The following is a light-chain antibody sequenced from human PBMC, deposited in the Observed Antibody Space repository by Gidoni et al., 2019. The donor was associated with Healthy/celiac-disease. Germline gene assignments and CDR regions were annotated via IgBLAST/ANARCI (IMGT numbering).Light chain of an antibody. Sequence: SNYLAWYQQLPGKVPKLLIYAASTLQSGVPSRFSGSGSETDFTLTISSLQPEDVAIYYCQNYYSAPLTFGGGTKVEIK. J-gene: IGKJ4*01. CDR3: QNYYSAPLT. CDR1: SNY. V-gene: IGKV1-27*01. CDR2: AAS.